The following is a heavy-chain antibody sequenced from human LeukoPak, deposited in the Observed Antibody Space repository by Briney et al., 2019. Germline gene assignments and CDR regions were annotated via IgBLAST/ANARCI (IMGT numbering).Heavy chain of an antibody. V-gene: IGHV4-61*05. Sequence: SETLSLTCTVSGGSISSSSYYWGWIRQPPGKGLEWIGYIYYSGSTNYNPSLKSRVTISVDTSKNQFSLKLSSVTAADTAVFYCASLTTADAFDIWGQGTMVTVSS. D-gene: IGHD3-22*01. J-gene: IGHJ3*02. CDR2: IYYSGST. CDR3: ASLTTADAFDI. CDR1: GGSISSSSYY.